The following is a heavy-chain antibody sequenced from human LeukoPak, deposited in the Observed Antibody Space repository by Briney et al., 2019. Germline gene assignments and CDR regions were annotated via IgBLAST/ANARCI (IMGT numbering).Heavy chain of an antibody. CDR3: ARFLTGTTPADYYYYYMDV. D-gene: IGHD1-7*01. CDR2: IYYSGST. Sequence: SETLSLTCTVSGGSISSYYWSWIRLPPGKGLEWIGYIYYSGSTNYNPSLKSRVTISVDTSKNQFSLKLSSVTAADTAVYYCARFLTGTTPADYYYYYMDVWGKGTTVTVSS. J-gene: IGHJ6*03. V-gene: IGHV4-59*01. CDR1: GGSISSYY.